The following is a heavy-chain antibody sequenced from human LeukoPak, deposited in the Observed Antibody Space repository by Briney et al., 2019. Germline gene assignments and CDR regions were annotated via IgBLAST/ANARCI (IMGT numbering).Heavy chain of an antibody. D-gene: IGHD3-22*01. V-gene: IGHV1-69*04. Sequence: SVKVSCKASGSTFSSYAISWVRQAPGQGLEWMGRIIPILGIANYAQKFQGRVTITADKSTSTAYMELSSLRSEDTAVYYCARDAGDSSGYYYYWGQGTLVTVSS. CDR3: ARDAGDSSGYYYY. J-gene: IGHJ4*02. CDR2: IIPILGIA. CDR1: GSTFSSYA.